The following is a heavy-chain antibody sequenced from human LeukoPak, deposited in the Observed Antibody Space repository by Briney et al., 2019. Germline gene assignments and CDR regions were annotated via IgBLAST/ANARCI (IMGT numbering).Heavy chain of an antibody. V-gene: IGHV4-4*07. CDR3: ARARSGSSGYFSALDI. CDR2: IDSSGRT. CDR1: GGSISSYY. J-gene: IGHJ3*02. D-gene: IGHD3-22*01. Sequence: SETLSLTCTVSGGSISSYYWSWIRQPAGKGLECIGRIDSSGRTNYNPSLQSRVIMSVGTSKNQFSLKLSSVTAADTAVYYCARARSGSSGYFSALDIWGQGTMVTVSS.